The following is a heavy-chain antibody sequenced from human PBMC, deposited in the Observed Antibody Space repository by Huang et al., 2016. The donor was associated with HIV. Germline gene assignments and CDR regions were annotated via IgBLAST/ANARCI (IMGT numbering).Heavy chain of an antibody. V-gene: IGHV3-7*03. CDR2: IRQDEREK. Sequence: VESGGRLVQPGGSTFTFAAYWMRWVRQPPGKGLEWVANIRQDEREKYYVDSVKGRFNISRDNAKKVLFLEMNNVTVEDTATYYCATKTGGMDIWGQGTTVTVS. J-gene: IGHJ6*02. CDR3: ATKTGGMDI. CDR1: FTFAAYW. D-gene: IGHD1-7*01.